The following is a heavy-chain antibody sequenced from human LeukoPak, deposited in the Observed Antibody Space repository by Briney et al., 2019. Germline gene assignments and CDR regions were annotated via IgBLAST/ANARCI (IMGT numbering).Heavy chain of an antibody. Sequence: SEALSLTCAVSGGSIGSYYWSWLRQPPGRGLEWIGYIFYSGTTNYNPSLKSRVTISVDTSKNQFSLKLTSVTAADTAIYYCAREDPQTTVPEGLDVWGQGTTVTVSS. J-gene: IGHJ6*02. CDR3: AREDPQTTVPEGLDV. V-gene: IGHV4-59*01. CDR2: IFYSGTT. D-gene: IGHD4-17*01. CDR1: GGSIGSYY.